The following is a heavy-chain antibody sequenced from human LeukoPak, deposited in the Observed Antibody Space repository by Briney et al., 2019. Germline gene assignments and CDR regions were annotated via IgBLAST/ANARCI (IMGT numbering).Heavy chain of an antibody. CDR3: VRGLRSGSNYFFYGMDV. D-gene: IGHD3-10*01. CDR2: VFHSGDT. J-gene: IGHJ6*04. CDR1: GYSTNNGYF. V-gene: IGHV4-38-2*02. Sequence: SETLSLTCTVSGYSTNNGYFWGWIRQPPGKGLEYIGTVFHSGDTYYNPSLKSRVTISLDTSTNEISLKLRSATAADTAVYYCVRGLRSGSNYFFYGMDVWGKGTTVTVSS.